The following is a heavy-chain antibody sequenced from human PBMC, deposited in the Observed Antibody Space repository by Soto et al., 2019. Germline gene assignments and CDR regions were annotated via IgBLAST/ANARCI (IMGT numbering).Heavy chain of an antibody. CDR2: ISNDGNTR. J-gene: IGHJ4*02. CDR3: AANRTSASGSPIAY. V-gene: IGHV3-30*04. D-gene: IGHD5-12*01. CDR1: GFTFTNYA. Sequence: QVQLVESGGGVGQPGRSLRLSCAASGFTFTNYAMHWVRQAPGKGLEWVAVISNDGNTRYYAESVKGRFSISRDNLNNTLYVQVNTLKNEDTAVYYCAANRTSASGSPIAYWGQGTLVTVSS.